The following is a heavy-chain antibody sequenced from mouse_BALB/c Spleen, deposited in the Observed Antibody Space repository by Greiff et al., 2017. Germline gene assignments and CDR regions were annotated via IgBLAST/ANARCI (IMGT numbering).Heavy chain of an antibody. CDR2: IYPGGGYT. J-gene: IGHJ4*01. CDR1: GYTFTNYW. Sequence: QVQLKQSGAELVRPGTSVKISCKASGYTFTNYWLGWVKQRPGHGLEWIGDIYPGGGYTNYNEKFKGKATLTADTSSSTAYMQLSSLTSEDSAVYFGAPYYGPEGYAMDYWGQGTSVTVSS. V-gene: IGHV1-63*02. CDR3: APYYGPEGYAMDY. D-gene: IGHD2-10*01.